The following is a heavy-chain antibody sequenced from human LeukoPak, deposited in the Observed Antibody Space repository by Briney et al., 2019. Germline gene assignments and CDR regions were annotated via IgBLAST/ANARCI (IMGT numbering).Heavy chain of an antibody. CDR1: GYTFTSYG. V-gene: IGHV1-18*01. J-gene: IGHJ4*02. D-gene: IGHD5-18*01. CDR2: ISAYNGNT. Sequence: GASVKVSCKASGYTFTSYGISWLRQAPGQGPEWMGWISAYNGNTNYAQKLQGRVTTTTDTSTSTAYMELRSLRSDDTAVYYCARAPEWSGYSYGYFDYWGQGTLVTVSS. CDR3: ARAPEWSGYSYGYFDY.